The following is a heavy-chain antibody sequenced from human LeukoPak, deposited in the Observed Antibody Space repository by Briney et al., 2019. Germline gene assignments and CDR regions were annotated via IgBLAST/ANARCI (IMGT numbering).Heavy chain of an antibody. J-gene: IGHJ4*02. CDR1: GFNFDRYT. CDR3: AKELDTMFFDY. Sequence: TGGSLRLSCATSGFNFDRYTIHWVRQAPGKDLEWVSLAGWAGGTTFYSDPVRGRFTISRDSGRKSVYLQMNSLTTDDTAFYFCAKELDTMFFDYWGQGALVTVSS. V-gene: IGHV3-43*01. CDR2: AGWAGGTT. D-gene: IGHD3-10*02.